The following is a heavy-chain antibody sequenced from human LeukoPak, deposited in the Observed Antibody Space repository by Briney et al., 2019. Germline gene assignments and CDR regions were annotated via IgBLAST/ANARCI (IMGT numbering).Heavy chain of an antibody. CDR1: GFTFSSYS. CDR3: ARDHRGYSYAFDY. CDR2: ISSSSSSTI. Sequence: GGSLRLSCAASGFTFSSYSMNWVRQAPGKGLEWVSYISSSSSSTIYYADSVKGRFTISRDNAKNSLYLQMNSLRAEDTAVYYCARDHRGYSYAFDYWGQGTLVTVSS. V-gene: IGHV3-48*04. J-gene: IGHJ4*02. D-gene: IGHD5-18*01.